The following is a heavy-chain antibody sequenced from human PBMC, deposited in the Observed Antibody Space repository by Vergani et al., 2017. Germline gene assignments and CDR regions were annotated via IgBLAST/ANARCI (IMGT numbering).Heavy chain of an antibody. CDR3: ARLNLMDSSGYRY. CDR1: GGSISSRSYY. CDR2: IYYSGST. Sequence: QLQLQESGPGLVKPSETLSLTCTVSGGSISSRSYYWGWIRQPPGKGLEWIGSIYYSGSTYYNPSLKSRVTISVDTSKNQFSLKLSSVTAADTAVYYCARLNLMDSSGYRYWGQGTLVTVSS. V-gene: IGHV4-39*01. D-gene: IGHD3-22*01. J-gene: IGHJ4*02.